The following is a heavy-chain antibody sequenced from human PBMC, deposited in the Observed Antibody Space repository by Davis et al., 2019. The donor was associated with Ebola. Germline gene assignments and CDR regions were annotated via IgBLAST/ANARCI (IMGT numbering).Heavy chain of an antibody. Sequence: ASVKVSCKASGYTFTSYDINWVRQATGQGLEWMGWMNPNSGNTGYAQKFQGRVTMTRNTSITTAYMELSSLRSEDTAVYYCARDGESSSWYEWNWFDPWGQGTLVTVSS. CDR2: MNPNSGNT. J-gene: IGHJ5*02. D-gene: IGHD6-13*01. CDR1: GYTFTSYD. V-gene: IGHV1-8*01. CDR3: ARDGESSSWYEWNWFDP.